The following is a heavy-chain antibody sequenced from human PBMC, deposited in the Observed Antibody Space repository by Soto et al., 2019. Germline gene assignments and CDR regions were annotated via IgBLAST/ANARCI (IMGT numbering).Heavy chain of an antibody. Sequence: EVQLVESGGGLVKPGGSLRLSCAASGFTFNSYSMNWVRQAPGKGLEWVSSISSSGRYIYYADSVKGRFTIYRDNAKTSLYLQMNSLRSEDTAVYYCARERCSNGVCYQADYYYYGMDVWGQGSTVTVSS. CDR2: ISSSGRYI. CDR3: ARERCSNGVCYQADYYYYGMDV. D-gene: IGHD2-8*01. V-gene: IGHV3-21*01. CDR1: GFTFNSYS. J-gene: IGHJ6*02.